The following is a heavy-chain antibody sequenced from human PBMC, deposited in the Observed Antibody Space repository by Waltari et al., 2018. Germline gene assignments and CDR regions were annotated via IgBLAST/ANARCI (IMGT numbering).Heavy chain of an antibody. V-gene: IGHV4-4*02. CDR3: ERIAEAGFEYFQH. CDR2: IYHSGRP. Sequence: QVQLQESGPGLVKPSGTLSLTCAVSGGSISSSNWWSWVRQPPGKGLEWIGEIYHSGRPTNNPSIQSTVTIAADKAKNHFSLKMSYVPDADTDVYYCERIAEAGFEYFQHWGQGTLVTVSS. CDR1: GGSISSSNW. D-gene: IGHD6-13*01. J-gene: IGHJ1*01.